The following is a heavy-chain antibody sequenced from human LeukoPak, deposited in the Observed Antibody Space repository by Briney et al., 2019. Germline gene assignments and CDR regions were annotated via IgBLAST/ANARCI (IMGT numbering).Heavy chain of an antibody. D-gene: IGHD3-3*01. CDR1: GFTFSNIG. CDR3: AKDRFATPDYDFWSGYYIDY. Sequence: PGGSLRLSCAASGFTFSNIGMHWVRQAPGKGLEWVAFIRYDESKKYFADSVRGRFTISRDNSKNKMYLQMNSLRAEDTAVYYCAKDRFATPDYDFWSGYYIDYWGQGILVTVSS. V-gene: IGHV3-30*02. CDR2: IRYDESKK. J-gene: IGHJ4*02.